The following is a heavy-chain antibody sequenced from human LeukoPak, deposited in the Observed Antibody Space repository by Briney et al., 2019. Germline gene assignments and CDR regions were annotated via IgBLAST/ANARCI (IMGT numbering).Heavy chain of an antibody. Sequence: PSETLSLTCTVSGGSISSSSYYWSWIRQPPGKGLEWIGYIYYSGSTNYNPSLKSRVTISVDTSKNQFSLKLSSVTAADTAVYYCARVAQLWLIGYWGQGTLVTVSS. V-gene: IGHV4-61*01. J-gene: IGHJ4*02. CDR2: IYYSGST. D-gene: IGHD5-18*01. CDR1: GGSISSSSYY. CDR3: ARVAQLWLIGY.